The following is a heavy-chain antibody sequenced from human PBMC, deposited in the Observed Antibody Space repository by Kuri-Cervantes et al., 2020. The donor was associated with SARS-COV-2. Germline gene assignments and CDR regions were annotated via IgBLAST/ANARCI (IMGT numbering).Heavy chain of an antibody. J-gene: IGHJ4*02. CDR2: IKQDGSEK. D-gene: IGHD2-2*02. CDR3: ARGGSPGGGDCSSTSCYKIY. V-gene: IGHV3-7*05. Sequence: GGSLRLSCAASGCTFSSYWMSWVRQAPGKGLEWVANIKQDGSEKYYVDSVKGRFTISRDNAKNSLYLQMNSLRAEDTAVYYCARGGSPGGGDCSSTSCYKIYWGQGTLVTVSS. CDR1: GCTFSSYW.